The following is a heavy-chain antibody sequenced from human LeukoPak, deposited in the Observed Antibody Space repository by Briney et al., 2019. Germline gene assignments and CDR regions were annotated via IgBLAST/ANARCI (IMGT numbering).Heavy chain of an antibody. Sequence: GSLRLSCAASGFTFGSYAMHWVRQAPGKGLEWVAVISYDGSNKYYADSVKGRFTISRDNSKNTLYLQMNSLRAEDTAVYYCARAPRDGSPYYFDYWGQGTLVTVSS. CDR3: ARAPRDGSPYYFDY. CDR2: ISYDGSNK. V-gene: IGHV3-30-3*01. D-gene: IGHD5-24*01. CDR1: GFTFGSYA. J-gene: IGHJ4*02.